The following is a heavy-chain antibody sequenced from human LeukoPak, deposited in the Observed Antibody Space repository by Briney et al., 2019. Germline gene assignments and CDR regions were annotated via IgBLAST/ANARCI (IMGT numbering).Heavy chain of an antibody. J-gene: IGHJ6*02. V-gene: IGHV4-59*01. Sequence: PSETLSLTCTVSGGSISSYYWSWIRQPPGKGLEWIGYIYYSGSTNYNPSLKSRVTISVDTSKNQFSLKLSSVTAADTAVYYCARDCYSSGCNVGYYYYGMDVWGQGTTVTVSS. CDR3: ARDCYSSGCNVGYYYYGMDV. CDR2: IYYSGST. CDR1: GGSISSYY. D-gene: IGHD6-19*01.